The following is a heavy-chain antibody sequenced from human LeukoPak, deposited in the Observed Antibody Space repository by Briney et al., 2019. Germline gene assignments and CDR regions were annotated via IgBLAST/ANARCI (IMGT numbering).Heavy chain of an antibody. J-gene: IGHJ4*02. Sequence: ASVKVSCKASGYTFTNHYVHWVRQAPGQGLEWMGVVNPSGDDTNYARNFQGRLTVTRDTSTATVYMELSSLTSEDAAVYYCASEIPSTSYCNYWGQGTLVTVSS. CDR1: GYTFTNHY. V-gene: IGHV1-46*03. CDR3: ASEIPSTSYCNY. D-gene: IGHD2/OR15-2a*01. CDR2: VNPSGDDT.